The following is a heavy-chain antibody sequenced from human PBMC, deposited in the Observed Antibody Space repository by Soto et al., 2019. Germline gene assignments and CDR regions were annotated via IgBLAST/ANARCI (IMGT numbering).Heavy chain of an antibody. Sequence: GSLRLSCAASGFTFSNAWMSWVRQAPGKGLECVGRIKSKTDGGTTDYAAPVKGRFTISRDDSKNTLYLQMNSLKTEDTAVYYCTTDDCGGDCYYYYYGMDVWGQGTTVTVSS. CDR1: GFTFSNAW. D-gene: IGHD2-21*02. V-gene: IGHV3-15*01. CDR2: IKSKTDGGTT. CDR3: TTDDCGGDCYYYYYGMDV. J-gene: IGHJ6*02.